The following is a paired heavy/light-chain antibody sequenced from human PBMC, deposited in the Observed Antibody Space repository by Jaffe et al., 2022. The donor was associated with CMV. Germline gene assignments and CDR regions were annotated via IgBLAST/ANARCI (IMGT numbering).Heavy chain of an antibody. D-gene: IGHD4-4*01. CDR2: IYPGDSDA. CDR3: ARVAGDGYSYFDY. J-gene: IGHJ4*02. V-gene: IGHV5-51*01. Sequence: EVQLVQSGVEVKKSGESLKISCKGSGYTFTSYWIGWVRQMPGKGLEWMGIIYPGDSDARYNPSFQGQGTISADKSTSTAYLQWSSLKASDTGFYFCARVAGDGYSYFDYWGQGTLVSVSS. CDR1: GYTFTSYW.
Light chain of an antibody. CDR1: ALPKQY. J-gene: IGLJ2*01. CDR2: KDN. CDR3: QSADTSGLVL. Sequence: SYELTQPPSVSVSPGQTARITCSGDALPKQYAHWYQQKPGQAPVLVIYKDNERPSGIPERFSGSSSGTTVTLTISGVQAEDEADYHCQSADTSGLVLFGGGTKLTVL. V-gene: IGLV3-25*03.